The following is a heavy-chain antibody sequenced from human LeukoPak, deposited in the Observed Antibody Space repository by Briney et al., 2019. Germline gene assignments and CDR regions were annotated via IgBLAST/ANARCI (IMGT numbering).Heavy chain of an antibody. Sequence: ASVKVSCKASGYTFTAYYIHWVRQAPGQGLEWMGRINPNGGGTICAQRFQGTVTMTRDTSISTAYMELSSLASDDTAVYYCARGADYGGNQRDAYWGQGTLVTVSS. J-gene: IGHJ4*02. CDR3: ARGADYGGNQRDAY. D-gene: IGHD4-23*01. CDR2: INPNGGGT. CDR1: GYTFTAYY. V-gene: IGHV1-2*06.